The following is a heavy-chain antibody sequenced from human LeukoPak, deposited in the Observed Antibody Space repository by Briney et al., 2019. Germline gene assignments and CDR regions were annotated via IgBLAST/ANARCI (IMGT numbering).Heavy chain of an antibody. CDR3: TRDAETHGDSFDY. CDR2: IYYSGST. Sequence: SETLSLTCTVSGGSISSYYWSWIRQPPGKGLEWIGYIYYSGSTNYNPSLKSRVTFSLDTSKNQFSLELSSVTAADTAVYYCTRDAETHGDSFDYWGPGTLVTVSS. CDR1: GGSISSYY. D-gene: IGHD4-17*01. J-gene: IGHJ4*02. V-gene: IGHV4-59*08.